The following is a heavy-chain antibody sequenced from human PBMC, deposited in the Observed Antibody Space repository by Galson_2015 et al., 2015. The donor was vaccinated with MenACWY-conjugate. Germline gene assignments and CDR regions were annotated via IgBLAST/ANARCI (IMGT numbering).Heavy chain of an antibody. D-gene: IGHD6-19*01. CDR3: ARVHTQGIAVAGYFDY. Sequence: SVKVSCKASGGTFSSYAISWVRQAPGQGLEWMGRIIPILGIANYAQKFQGRVTITADKSTSTAYMELSSLRSEDTAVYYCARVHTQGIAVAGYFDYWGQGTLVTVSS. CDR2: IIPILGIA. V-gene: IGHV1-69*04. J-gene: IGHJ4*02. CDR1: GGTFSSYA.